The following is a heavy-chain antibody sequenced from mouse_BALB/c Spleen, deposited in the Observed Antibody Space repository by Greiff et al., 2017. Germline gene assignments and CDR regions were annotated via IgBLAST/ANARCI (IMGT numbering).Heavy chain of an antibody. V-gene: IGHV3-6*02. CDR3: ARDDNHWYFDV. J-gene: IGHJ1*01. CDR2: ISYDGSN. D-gene: IGHD1-3*01. Sequence: EVQLVESGPGLVKPSQSLSLTCSVTGYSITSGYYWNWIRQFPGNKLEWMGYISYDGSNNYNPSLKNRISITRDTSKNQFFLKLNSVTTEDTATYYCARDDNHWYFDVWGAGTTVTVSS. CDR1: GYSITSGYY.